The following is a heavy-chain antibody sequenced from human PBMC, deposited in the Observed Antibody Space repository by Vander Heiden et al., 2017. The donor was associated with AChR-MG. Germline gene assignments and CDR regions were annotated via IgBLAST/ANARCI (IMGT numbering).Heavy chain of an antibody. CDR3: AKGSWLDDY. CDR1: GFNFSGYE. CDR2: ISESGRTT. D-gene: IGHD3-22*01. J-gene: IGHJ4*02. V-gene: IGHV3-23*01. Sequence: VQLLESGGDLVQPGGSLRLSCAASGFNFSGYEMSWVRQAPGKGLEWVSVISESGRTTNYADSVKGRFTISRENSKNTLYLQMNSLRVEDTAVYDCAKGSWLDDYGGQGTLVTVSS.